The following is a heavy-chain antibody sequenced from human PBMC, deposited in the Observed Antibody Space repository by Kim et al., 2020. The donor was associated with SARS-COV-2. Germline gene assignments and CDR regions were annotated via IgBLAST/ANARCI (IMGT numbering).Heavy chain of an antibody. V-gene: IGHV3-23*01. J-gene: IGHJ4*02. CDR2: ISDSGFRT. CDR3: DASDY. CDR1: GFPFSNFA. Sequence: GGSLRLSCAASGFPFSNFAMSWARQAPGKGLEWVSTISDSGFRTHYADSVKGRFTISRDNSKNILFLQMSSLRAEDTAIYYCDASDYWGQGALVTVSS.